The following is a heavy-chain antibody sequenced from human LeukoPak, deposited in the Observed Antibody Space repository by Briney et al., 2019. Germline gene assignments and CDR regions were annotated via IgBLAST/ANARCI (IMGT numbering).Heavy chain of an antibody. CDR3: AKDRDTSGFEH. Sequence: PGGSLRLSCAASGFTFDDYAIHWVRQPPGKGLEWVSFITGDGGRTYYADSVKGRFAISRDNSKNSLYLQMNSLRTEDTALYCCAKDRDTSGFEHWGQGTLVTVSS. CDR2: ITGDGGRT. D-gene: IGHD3-22*01. V-gene: IGHV3-43*02. CDR1: GFTFDDYA. J-gene: IGHJ1*01.